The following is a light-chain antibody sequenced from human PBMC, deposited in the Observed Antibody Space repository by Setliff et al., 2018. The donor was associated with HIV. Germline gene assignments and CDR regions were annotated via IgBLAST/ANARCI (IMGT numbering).Light chain of an antibody. CDR3: SSYAGNNNYV. J-gene: IGLJ1*01. V-gene: IGLV2-23*02. CDR1: SSDVGSYNL. Sequence: QSALTQPASVSGSPGQSITISCTGTSSDVGSYNLVSWYQQHPGKAPKLIIYEVSKRPSGVSNRFSGSNSGNTASLTISGLQTEDEADYYCSSYAGNNNYVFGTGTKVTVL. CDR2: EVS.